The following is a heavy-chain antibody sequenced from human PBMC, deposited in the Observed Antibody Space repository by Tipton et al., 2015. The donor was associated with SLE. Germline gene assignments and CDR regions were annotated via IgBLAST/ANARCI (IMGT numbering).Heavy chain of an antibody. J-gene: IGHJ4*02. V-gene: IGHV3-30*04. CDR1: GFTFSSYA. Sequence: RSLRLSCAASGFTFSSYAMHWVRQAPGKGLEWVAVISYDGSNKYYADSVKGRFTISRDNSKNTLYLQMNSLRAEDTAVYYCARDGVPAVLRCYFDYWGQGTLVTVSS. D-gene: IGHD2-2*01. CDR3: ARDGVPAVLRCYFDY. CDR2: ISYDGSNK.